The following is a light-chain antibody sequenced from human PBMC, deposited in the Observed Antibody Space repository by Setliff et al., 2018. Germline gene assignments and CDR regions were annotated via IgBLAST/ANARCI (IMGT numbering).Light chain of an antibody. CDR2: DVS. J-gene: IGLJ1*01. CDR1: SSDVGGYNY. CDR3: SSYTSSSTLYV. Sequence: QFALAQPASVSGSPGQSITISCTGTSSDVGGYNYVSWYQQHPGKAPKLMIYDVSNRPSGVSNRFSGSKSGNTASLTISGLQAEDEADYYCSSYTSSSTLYVIGTGTKVTVL. V-gene: IGLV2-14*03.